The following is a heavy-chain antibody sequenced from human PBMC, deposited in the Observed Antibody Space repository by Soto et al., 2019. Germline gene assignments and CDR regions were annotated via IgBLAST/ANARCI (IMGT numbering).Heavy chain of an antibody. CDR1: GFTFSNVW. CDR3: TPLALKYNSDWYPLSD. Sequence: EVQLVESGGGLVKPGGSLRLSCAGSGFTFSNVWMNWVCQAPGKGLEWVGRIKRETDGGTIDYAAPVKGRFTISRDDSNNTLCLQMNSLKTEDTATYYCTPLALKYNSDWYPLSDWGQGTRVTVSS. CDR2: IKRETDGGTI. D-gene: IGHD6-19*01. V-gene: IGHV3-15*07. J-gene: IGHJ4*02.